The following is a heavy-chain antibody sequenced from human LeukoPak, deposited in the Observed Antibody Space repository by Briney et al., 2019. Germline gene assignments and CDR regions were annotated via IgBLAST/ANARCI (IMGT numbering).Heavy chain of an antibody. Sequence: SETLSLTCTVSGGSISSGDYYWSWIRQPPGKGLEWIGYIYYSGSTYYNPSLKSRVTISVDRSKNQFSLKLSSVTAADTAVYYCARVGIAARGGMDVWGQGTTVTVSS. J-gene: IGHJ6*02. V-gene: IGHV4-30-4*01. CDR3: ARVGIAARGGMDV. D-gene: IGHD6-6*01. CDR1: GGSISSGDYY. CDR2: IYYSGST.